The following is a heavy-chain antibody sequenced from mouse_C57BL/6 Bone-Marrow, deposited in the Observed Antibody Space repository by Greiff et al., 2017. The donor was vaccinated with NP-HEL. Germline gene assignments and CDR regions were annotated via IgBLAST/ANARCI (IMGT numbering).Heavy chain of an antibody. CDR3: ARRYRGLYYYAMDY. Sequence: EVQRVESGGGLVKPGGSLKLSCAASGFTFSDYGMHWVRQAPEKGLEWVAYISSGSSTIYYAYTVKGRFTISRANAKNTPFLQMTSMRSEDTAMYYCARRYRGLYYYAMDYWGQGTSVTVSS. CDR1: GFTFSDYG. V-gene: IGHV5-17*01. J-gene: IGHJ4*01. D-gene: IGHD2-12*01. CDR2: ISSGSSTI.